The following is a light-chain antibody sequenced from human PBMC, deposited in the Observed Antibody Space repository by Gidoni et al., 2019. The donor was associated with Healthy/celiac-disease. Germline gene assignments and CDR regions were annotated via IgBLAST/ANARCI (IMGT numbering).Light chain of an antibody. J-gene: IGKJ4*01. CDR1: QSSSSY. CDR2: ASS. V-gene: IGKV1-39*01. CDR3: QQSYSTLT. Sequence: DIQMTHSPSSLSASVGDRVTITCRARQSSSSYLNWYQQKTGKAPMLLNYASSSLQSGVPPRFSGSGAGTDFTLTISSLQPEDFATYYCQQSYSTLTFGGGTKVEIK.